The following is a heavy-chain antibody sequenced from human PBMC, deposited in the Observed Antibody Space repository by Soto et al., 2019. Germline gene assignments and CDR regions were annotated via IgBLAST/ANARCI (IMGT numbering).Heavy chain of an antibody. CDR3: AREGSGTYYFDY. CDR1: GYTFTSFF. CDR2: SHVGPDTT. Sequence: QVRLEQSGAEVKNPGASMRVSCQTSGYTFTSFFIHWLRQAPGQGPEWMGVSHVGPDTTMYAREFQGRVTMTRDTSTSTVYMELNSLSSEDTAVYFCAREGSGTYYFDYWGQGTLVTVSS. V-gene: IGHV1-46*01. D-gene: IGHD2-15*01. J-gene: IGHJ4*02.